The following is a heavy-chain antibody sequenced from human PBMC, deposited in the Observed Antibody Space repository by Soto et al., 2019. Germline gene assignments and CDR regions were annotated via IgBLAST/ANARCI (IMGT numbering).Heavy chain of an antibody. CDR1: GGSASSGRYY. J-gene: IGHJ4*02. CDR3: ARWPQLGPRFAY. CDR2: IYYSGST. V-gene: IGHV4-31*03. Sequence: SETLSLTCTVSGGSASSGRYYWSWIRQPPGKGLEWIGYIYYSGSTYYNPSLKSRVTISVDTSKNQFSLKLSSVTAADTAVYYCARWPQLGPRFAYCGQGTLVTVSS. D-gene: IGHD1-1*01.